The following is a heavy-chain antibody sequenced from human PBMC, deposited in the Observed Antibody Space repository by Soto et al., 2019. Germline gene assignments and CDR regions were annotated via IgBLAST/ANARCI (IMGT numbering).Heavy chain of an antibody. Sequence: SETLSLTCAVSGGSFNTYFLSWIRQPPGKGLEWIGEINHSGSTNYNPSLKSRVTISVDTSKNQFSLKLSSVTAADTAVYYCAIVIAAAFDYWGQGALVTVSS. D-gene: IGHD2-15*01. CDR3: AIVIAAAFDY. V-gene: IGHV4-34*01. CDR1: GGSFNTYF. J-gene: IGHJ4*02. CDR2: INHSGST.